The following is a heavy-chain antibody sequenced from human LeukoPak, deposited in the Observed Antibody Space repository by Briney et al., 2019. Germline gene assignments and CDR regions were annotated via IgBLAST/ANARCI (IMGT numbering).Heavy chain of an antibody. D-gene: IGHD6-19*01. CDR3: ARVVVDNSGWYHFDY. V-gene: IGHV1-46*01. CDR2: VKPSDGST. Sequence: GASVEVSCKASGYTFTTYYMHWVRQAPGQGLEWMGIVKPSDGSTNYAQKFQGRVTMTRDTSTSIVYMELSSLRSEDTAVYYCARVVVDNSGWYHFDYWGQGTLVTVSS. J-gene: IGHJ4*02. CDR1: GYTFTTYY.